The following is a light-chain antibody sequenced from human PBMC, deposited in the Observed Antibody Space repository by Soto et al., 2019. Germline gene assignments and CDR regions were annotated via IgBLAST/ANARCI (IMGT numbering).Light chain of an antibody. V-gene: IGKV3-15*01. J-gene: IGKJ1*01. Sequence: EIVMTQSPATLSVSPGGRATLSCRASQSVGRNLAWYQQKPGQAPRLLIYGASTRATGIPVSFSGSGSGTEFTLTISSLQSEDFAVYFCQHYYNWPRTFGQGTKVDIK. CDR1: QSVGRN. CDR3: QHYYNWPRT. CDR2: GAS.